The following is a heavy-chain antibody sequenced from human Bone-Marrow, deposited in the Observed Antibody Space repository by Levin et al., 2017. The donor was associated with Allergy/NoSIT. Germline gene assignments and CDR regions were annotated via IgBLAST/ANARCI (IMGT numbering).Heavy chain of an antibody. V-gene: IGHV3-49*03. D-gene: IGHD2-2*01. J-gene: IGHJ4*02. CDR2: IRSKAYGGTT. CDR1: GFTFGDYA. CDR3: TREGQCISTSCYGIGCFVYYFDY. Sequence: GGSLRLSCTASGFTFGDYAMSWFRQAPGKGLEWVGFIRSKAYGGTTEYAASVKGRFTISRDDSKSIAYLQMNSLKTEDTAVYYCTREGQCISTSCYGIGCFVYYFDYWGQGTLVTVSS.